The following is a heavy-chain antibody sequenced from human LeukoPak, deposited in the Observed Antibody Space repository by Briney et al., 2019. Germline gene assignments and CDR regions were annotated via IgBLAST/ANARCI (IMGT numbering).Heavy chain of an antibody. CDR3: ASPKDEYYYFMDV. V-gene: IGHV4-39*01. Sequence: SETLSLTCSVSGGSISSSRWYWGWVRQPPGKGLEWIGSIYKGGSTYYNPSLKGRVTISVDTSKSQFSLKLDSVTVADTAVYYCASPKDEYYYFMDVWGKGTTVTVSS. CDR2: IYKGGST. D-gene: IGHD5-24*01. CDR1: GGSISSSRWY. J-gene: IGHJ6*03.